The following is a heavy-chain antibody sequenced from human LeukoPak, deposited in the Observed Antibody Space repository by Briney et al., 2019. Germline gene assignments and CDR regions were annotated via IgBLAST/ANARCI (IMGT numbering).Heavy chain of an antibody. CDR2: INHSGST. D-gene: IGHD3-22*01. CDR3: AISRGDSSGYFFGY. V-gene: IGHV4-34*01. J-gene: IGHJ4*02. Sequence: KSSETLSLTCAVYGGSFSGYYWSWIRQPPGKGLEWIGEINHSGSTNYNPSLKSRVTISVDTSKNQFSLKLSSVTAADTAVYYCAISRGDSSGYFFGYWGQGTLVTVSS. CDR1: GGSFSGYY.